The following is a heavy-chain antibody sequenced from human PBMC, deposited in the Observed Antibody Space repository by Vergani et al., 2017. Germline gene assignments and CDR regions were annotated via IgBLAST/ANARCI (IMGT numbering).Heavy chain of an antibody. CDR2: IFHSGST. CDR3: ARHSTVEWLVTLGWIDP. CDR1: TDSMNGDDYY. Sequence: QVHLQESGAGLVKPSQTLSLTCTVSTDSMNGDDYYWSWIRQSPGKGLGFIGHIFHSGSTFYNPYLRSRVSVSIDTSKKQFSLKVNVVTAADTAVYFCARHSTVEWLVTLGWIDPWGQGILVTVSS. J-gene: IGHJ5*02. V-gene: IGHV4-30-4*01. D-gene: IGHD6-19*01.